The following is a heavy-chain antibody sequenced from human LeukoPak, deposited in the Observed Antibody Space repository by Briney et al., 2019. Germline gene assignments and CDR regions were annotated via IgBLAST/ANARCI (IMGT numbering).Heavy chain of an antibody. CDR3: ARPTGYCSSTSCQGWFDP. CDR2: IYSGDSDT. J-gene: IGHJ5*02. D-gene: IGHD2-2*03. Sequence: GESLKISCKGPGYTFPSYWIAWVRQLPGKGLEWMGMIYSGDSDTRYSPSFQGQVTISADKSISTAYLQWSSLKASDTAMYCCARPTGYCSSTSCQGWFDPWGQGTLVTVSS. CDR1: GYTFPSYW. V-gene: IGHV5-51*01.